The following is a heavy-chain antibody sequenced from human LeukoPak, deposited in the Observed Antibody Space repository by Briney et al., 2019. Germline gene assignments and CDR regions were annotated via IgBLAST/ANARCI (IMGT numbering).Heavy chain of an antibody. CDR3: AKEGRSLQTY. J-gene: IGHJ4*02. D-gene: IGHD5-24*01. V-gene: IGHV3-7*03. CDR2: IKEDGTET. CDR1: GLTFSNYW. Sequence: GGSLRLSCAASGLTFSNYWMDWVRQAPGKGLEWVANIKEDGTETYYVDSVKGRFTISRDNAKNSLYLQMNSLRVEDTAVYYCAKEGRSLQTYWGQGTLVTVSS.